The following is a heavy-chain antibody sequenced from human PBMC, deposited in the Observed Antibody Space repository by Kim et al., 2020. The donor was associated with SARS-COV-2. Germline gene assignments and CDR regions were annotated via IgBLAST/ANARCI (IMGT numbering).Heavy chain of an antibody. J-gene: IGHJ5*02. Sequence: DSVKGPFTISRDNSKNTLYLQMNSRRAEDTAVYYCAKDPKVAAGMNWFDPWGQGTLVTVSS. D-gene: IGHD6-13*01. V-gene: IGHV3-23*01. CDR3: AKDPKVAAGMNWFDP.